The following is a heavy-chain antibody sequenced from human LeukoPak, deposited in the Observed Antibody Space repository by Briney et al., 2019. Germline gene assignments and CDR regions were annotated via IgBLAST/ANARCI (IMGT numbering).Heavy chain of an antibody. CDR1: GGSFSGYY. V-gene: IGHV4-34*01. CDR3: ARDLVSGYYGSGSYSYYFDY. Sequence: SETLSLTCAVYGGSFSGYYWSWIRQPPGKGLEWIGEINHSGSTNYNPSLKSRVTIPVDTSKNQFSLKLSSVTAADTAVYYCARDLVSGYYGSGSYSYYFDYWGQGTLVTVSS. CDR2: INHSGST. D-gene: IGHD3-10*01. J-gene: IGHJ4*02.